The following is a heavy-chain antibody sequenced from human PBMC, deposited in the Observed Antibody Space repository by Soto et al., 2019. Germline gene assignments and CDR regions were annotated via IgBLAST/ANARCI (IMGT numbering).Heavy chain of an antibody. D-gene: IGHD6-13*01. Sequence: QVQLVQSGAEVKKPGASVKVSCKASGYTFTSYTMHWVRQAPGQRLEWMGWINAGNGNTKYSQKFQGRVTITRDTSASTAYMELRSLRSEDTAVYYCARAPSWYNFDYWGQGTLVTVSS. J-gene: IGHJ4*02. V-gene: IGHV1-3*01. CDR1: GYTFTSYT. CDR3: ARAPSWYNFDY. CDR2: INAGNGNT.